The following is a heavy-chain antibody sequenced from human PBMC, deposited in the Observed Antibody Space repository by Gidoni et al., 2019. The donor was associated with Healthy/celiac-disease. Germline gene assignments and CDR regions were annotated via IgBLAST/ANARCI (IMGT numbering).Heavy chain of an antibody. CDR3: ARHGRGDGYNWIDY. J-gene: IGHJ4*02. D-gene: IGHD5-12*01. CDR1: GGSISSSSYY. V-gene: IGHV4-39*01. Sequence: QLQLQESGPGLVKPSETLSLPCTVYGGSISSSSYYWAWIRPPPGKGLEWIGRIYYSGRTNYNPSLKSRVTISVDTSKNQFSLKLSSVTAADTAVYYCARHGRGDGYNWIDYWGQGTLVTVSS. CDR2: IYYSGRT.